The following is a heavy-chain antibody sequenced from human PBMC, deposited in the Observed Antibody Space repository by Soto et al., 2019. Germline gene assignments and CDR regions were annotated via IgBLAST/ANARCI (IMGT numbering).Heavy chain of an antibody. CDR3: ARALADTAMVDY. J-gene: IGHJ4*02. D-gene: IGHD5-18*01. Sequence: EVQLLESGGGLVQPGGSLRLSCAASGFTFSSYAMSWVRQAPGKGLEWVSAISGSGGSKYYADSVKGRFTISRDNSKNTLYLQMKSLRAEDTAVYYSARALADTAMVDYCGQGTLVTVSS. CDR1: GFTFSSYA. CDR2: ISGSGGSK. V-gene: IGHV3-23*01.